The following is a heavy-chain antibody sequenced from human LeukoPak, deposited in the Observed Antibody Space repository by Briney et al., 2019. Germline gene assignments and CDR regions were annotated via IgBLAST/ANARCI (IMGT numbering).Heavy chain of an antibody. CDR1: GGSISSYY. J-gene: IGHJ4*02. V-gene: IGHV4-59*01. CDR3: ARDSGSHDY. D-gene: IGHD1-26*01. Sequence: SETLSLTCTVSGGSISSYYWSWIRQPPGKGLEWIGYIYYSGSTNYNPPLKSRVTISVDTSKNQSSLKLSSVTAADTAVYYCARDSGSHDYWGQGTLVTVSS. CDR2: IYYSGST.